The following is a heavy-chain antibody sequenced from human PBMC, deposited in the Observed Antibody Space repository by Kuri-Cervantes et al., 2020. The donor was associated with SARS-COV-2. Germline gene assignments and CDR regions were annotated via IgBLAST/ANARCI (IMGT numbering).Heavy chain of an antibody. CDR1: GFTFSSYG. D-gene: IGHD3-22*01. Sequence: GGSLRLSCAASGFTFSSYGMHWARQAPGKGLEWVAVISNDGSNKNYVDSVKGRCTISRDTSKNRLYLQMNSLRAEDTAVYYCARGRITMIVPDAFDIWGQGTMVTVSS. V-gene: IGHV3-30*03. J-gene: IGHJ3*02. CDR3: ARGRITMIVPDAFDI. CDR2: ISNDGSNK.